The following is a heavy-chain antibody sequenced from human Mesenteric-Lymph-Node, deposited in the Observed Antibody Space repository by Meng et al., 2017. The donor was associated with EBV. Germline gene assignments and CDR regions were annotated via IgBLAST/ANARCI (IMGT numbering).Heavy chain of an antibody. CDR3: ARLLAVPGTPSNTFDF. J-gene: IGHJ4*02. V-gene: IGHV4-4*02. CDR2: IYHGGYT. CDR1: GDSISTSNW. Sequence: QLQESGSVLVKPSQTLSLTCAVSGDSISTSNWWTWVRQPPGKGLDWIGEIYHGGYTNYNPSLKSRVTISVDMSKNQFSLKLSSVTAADTAVYYCARLLAVPGTPSNTFDFWGQGTLVTVFS. D-gene: IGHD6-19*01.